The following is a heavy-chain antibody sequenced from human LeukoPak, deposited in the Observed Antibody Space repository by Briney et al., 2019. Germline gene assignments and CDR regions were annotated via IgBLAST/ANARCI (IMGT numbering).Heavy chain of an antibody. D-gene: IGHD2-15*01. CDR3: AKYPRLAGGRAAY. J-gene: IGHJ4*02. CDR1: GFTFSSYT. CDR2: ITTSGGST. Sequence: GGSLRLSCAASGFTFSSYTMSWVRQAPGKGLEWVSTITTSGGSTYYADSVKGRFTISRDNSKNTLYLQMNSLRAEDTAVYYCAKYPRLAGGRAAYWGQGTLVTVSS. V-gene: IGHV3-23*01.